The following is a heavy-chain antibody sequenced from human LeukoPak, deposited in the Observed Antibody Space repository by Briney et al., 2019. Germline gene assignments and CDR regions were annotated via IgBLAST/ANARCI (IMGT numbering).Heavy chain of an antibody. D-gene: IGHD3-16*01. CDR3: ARVSETMITFGGVLPLYLDY. CDR1: GYTFTSHG. V-gene: IGHV1-18*01. Sequence: ASVKVSCKASGYTFTSHGITWVRQAPGQGLEWMGWISVYNGNTNYAQKFQGRVTLTTDTSTSTAYMELRSLRSDDTAVYYCARVSETMITFGGVLPLYLDYWGQGTLVTVSS. CDR2: ISVYNGNT. J-gene: IGHJ4*02.